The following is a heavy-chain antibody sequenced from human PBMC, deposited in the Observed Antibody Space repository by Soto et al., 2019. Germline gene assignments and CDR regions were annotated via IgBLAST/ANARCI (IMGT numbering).Heavy chain of an antibody. V-gene: IGHV3-23*01. Sequence: GESRRLSWATSVLTLSNYAMSWVRPALGGGLEWVSSMSVSSSTTYYADSVSGRFTISRDRSKNTLYLQMSSLRAEDTALYYCAKNQERELPRVIDFWGQGTLVTVSS. CDR1: VLTLSNYA. J-gene: IGHJ4*02. CDR3: AKNQERELPRVIDF. CDR2: MSVSSSTT. D-gene: IGHD1-7*01.